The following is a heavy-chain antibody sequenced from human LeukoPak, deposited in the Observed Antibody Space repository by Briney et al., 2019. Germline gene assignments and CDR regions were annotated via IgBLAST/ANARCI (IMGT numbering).Heavy chain of an antibody. V-gene: IGHV4-4*02. CDR3: ARDRGRYCSSTSCYSAWFDP. CDR1: GGSISSSNW. CDR2: IYHSEST. D-gene: IGHD2-2*01. Sequence: PSGTLSLTCAVSGGSISSSNWWSWVRQPPGKGLEWIGEIYHSESTNYNPSLKSRVTISVDKSKNQFSLKLSSVTAADTAVYYCARDRGRYCSSTSCYSAWFDPWGQGTLVTVSS. J-gene: IGHJ5*02.